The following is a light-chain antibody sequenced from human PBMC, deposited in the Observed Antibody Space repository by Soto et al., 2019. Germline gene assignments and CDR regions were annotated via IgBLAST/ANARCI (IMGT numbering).Light chain of an antibody. V-gene: IGKV2-28*01. CDR2: LGS. CDR3: MQHHHTPCT. CDR1: QSLLHSNGYNY. J-gene: IGKJ1*01. Sequence: DIVLPQSPLSLPVTPGEPASISCRSSQSLLHSNGYNYLDWYLQKPAQSPQLLIYLGSNRAAGVTERFRGSGSGTEYTLNISRVEAEDGVNYYDMQHHHTPCTFGHGSRVESK.